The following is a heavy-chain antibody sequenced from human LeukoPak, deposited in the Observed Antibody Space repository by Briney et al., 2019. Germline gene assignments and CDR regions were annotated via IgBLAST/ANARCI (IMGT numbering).Heavy chain of an antibody. CDR1: GYTFTSYG. D-gene: IGHD3-22*01. J-gene: IGHJ4*02. V-gene: IGHV1-18*01. Sequence: GASVKVSCKASGYTFTSYGISWVRQAPGQGLEWMGWISAYNGNTNYAQKLQGRVTMTTDTSTSTAYMELRSLGSDHTAVYYCAREGVTMIVVAETGPDYWGQGTLVTVSS. CDR2: ISAYNGNT. CDR3: AREGVTMIVVAETGPDY.